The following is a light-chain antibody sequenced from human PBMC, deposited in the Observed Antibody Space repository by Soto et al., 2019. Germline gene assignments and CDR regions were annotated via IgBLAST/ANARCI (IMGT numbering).Light chain of an antibody. V-gene: IGLV1-51*01. Sequence: SVLTQPPSVSAAPGQKVTISCSGSNSNIGNNYVSWYQQLPGTAPKLLIYDNNKRPAGIPDRISGSKSGTSATLGITGLQTGDEADYHCGAWDSSLSAYVFGSGTKVTVL. CDR3: GAWDSSLSAYV. CDR2: DNN. CDR1: NSNIGNNY. J-gene: IGLJ1*01.